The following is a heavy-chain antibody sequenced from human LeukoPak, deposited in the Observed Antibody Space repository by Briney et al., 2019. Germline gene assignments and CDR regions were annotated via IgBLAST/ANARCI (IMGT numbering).Heavy chain of an antibody. CDR3: ARTYSSGWYLY. J-gene: IGHJ4*02. Sequence: SETLSLTCTVSGGSISSGDYYWSWIRQPPGKGLEWIGYIYYSGSTYYSPSLKSRVTISVDTSKNQFSLKLSSVTAADTAVYYCARTYSSGWYLYWGQGTLVTVSS. CDR1: GGSISSGDYY. D-gene: IGHD6-19*01. V-gene: IGHV4-30-4*01. CDR2: IYYSGST.